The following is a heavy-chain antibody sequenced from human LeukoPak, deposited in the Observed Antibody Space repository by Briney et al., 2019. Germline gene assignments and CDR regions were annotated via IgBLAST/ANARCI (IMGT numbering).Heavy chain of an antibody. V-gene: IGHV4-39*02. CDR2: IYHSGST. D-gene: IGHD3-22*01. CDR3: ARDRGYYDSSGPLYYFDY. J-gene: IGHJ4*02. CDR1: GGSITSSSYY. Sequence: PSETLSLTCTVSGGSITSSSYYWGWIRQPPGKGLEWIGTIYHSGSTYYNPSLKSRVTISVDTSKNQFSLKPSSVTAADTAVYYCARDRGYYDSSGPLYYFDYWGQGTLVTVSS.